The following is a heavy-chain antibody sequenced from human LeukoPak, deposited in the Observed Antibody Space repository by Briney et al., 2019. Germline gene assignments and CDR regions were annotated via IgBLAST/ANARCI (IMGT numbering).Heavy chain of an antibody. CDR1: GYTLTELS. CDR2: FDPEDGET. V-gene: IGHV1-24*01. D-gene: IGHD1-1*01. Sequence: ASVKVSCKVSGYTLTELSMHWVRQAPGKGLEWMGGFDPEDGETIYAQKFQGRVTMTEDTSTDTAYMELRSLRSDDTAVYYCARDFYHSGTNWYDVFDVWGQGTMVTVSS. CDR3: ARDFYHSGTNWYDVFDV. J-gene: IGHJ3*01.